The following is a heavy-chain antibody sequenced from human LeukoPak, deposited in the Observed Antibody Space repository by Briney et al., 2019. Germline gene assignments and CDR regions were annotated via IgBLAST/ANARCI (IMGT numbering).Heavy chain of an antibody. CDR1: GGSISSGSYY. CDR3: ARGDRYYDYVWGSYPLGAFDI. V-gene: IGHV4-61*02. Sequence: SETLSLTCTVSGGSISSGSYYWSWIRQPAGKGLEWIGRIYTSGSTNYNPSLKSRVTISVDTSKNQFSLKLSSVTAADTAVYYCARGDRYYDYVWGSYPLGAFDIWGQGTMVTVSS. D-gene: IGHD3-16*01. CDR2: IYTSGST. J-gene: IGHJ3*02.